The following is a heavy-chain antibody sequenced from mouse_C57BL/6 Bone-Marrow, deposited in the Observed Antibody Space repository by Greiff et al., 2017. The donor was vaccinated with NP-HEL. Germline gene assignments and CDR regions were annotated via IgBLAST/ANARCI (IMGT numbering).Heavy chain of an antibody. V-gene: IGHV1-52*01. J-gene: IGHJ2*01. CDR2: IDPSDSET. CDR3: AREIDYGSSQYYFDY. CDR1: GYTFTSYW. D-gene: IGHD1-1*01. Sequence: QVHVKQPGAELVRPGSSVKLSCKASGYTFTSYWMHWVKQRPIQGLEWIGNIDPSDSETHYNQKFKDKAILTVDKSSSTAYMQLSSLTSEDSAVYYCAREIDYGSSQYYFDYWGQGTTLTVSS.